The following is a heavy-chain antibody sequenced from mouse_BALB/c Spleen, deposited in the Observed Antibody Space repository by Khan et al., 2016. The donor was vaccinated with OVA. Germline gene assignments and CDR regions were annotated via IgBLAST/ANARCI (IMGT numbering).Heavy chain of an antibody. CDR2: IWGYGST. D-gene: IGHD2-10*01. V-gene: IGHV2-6-7*01. J-gene: IGHJ4*01. CDR1: GFSLTGYG. Sequence: QVQLKQSGPGLVAPSQSLSITCTVSGFSLTGYGVNWVRQPPGKGLEWLGMIWGYGSTDYNSALNSRLSISKDNSKSQVFLKMNSLQTDDTARYYCARAYYGNYREAMDYWGQGTSVTVSS. CDR3: ARAYYGNYREAMDY.